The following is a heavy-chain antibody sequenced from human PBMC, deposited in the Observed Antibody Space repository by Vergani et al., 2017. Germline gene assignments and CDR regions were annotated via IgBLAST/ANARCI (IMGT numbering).Heavy chain of an antibody. CDR2: IWYDGSNK. Sequence: QVRLVESGGGVVQPGRSLRLSCAASGFTFSSYGMHWVRQAPGKGLEWVAVIWYDGSNKYYADSVKGRFTISRDNSKNTLYLQMNSLRAEDTAVYYCAREQDPRGAFDIWGQGTMVTVSS. CDR3: AREQDPRGAFDI. CDR1: GFTFSSYG. J-gene: IGHJ3*02. V-gene: IGHV3-33*01.